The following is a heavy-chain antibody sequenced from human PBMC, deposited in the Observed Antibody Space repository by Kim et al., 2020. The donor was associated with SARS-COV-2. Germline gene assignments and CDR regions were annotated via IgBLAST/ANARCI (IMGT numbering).Heavy chain of an antibody. CDR1: GGSFSGYY. J-gene: IGHJ4*02. CDR2: INHSGST. D-gene: IGHD6-19*01. CDR3: ASRAEIAVAGTQYY. Sequence: SETLSLTCAVYGGSFSGYYWSWIRQPPGKGLEWIGEINHSGSTNYNPSLKSRVTISVDTSKNQFSLKLSSVTAADTAVYYCASRAEIAVAGTQYYWGQGTLVTVSS. V-gene: IGHV4-34*01.